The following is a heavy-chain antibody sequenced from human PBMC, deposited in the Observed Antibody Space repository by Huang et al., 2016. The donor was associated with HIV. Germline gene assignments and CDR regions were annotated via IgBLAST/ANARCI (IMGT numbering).Heavy chain of an antibody. CDR1: GGTFSTYA. D-gene: IGHD6-6*01. V-gene: IGHV1-69*01. CDR2: IIPIFGTA. CDR3: ARGRTRSSLYDSYYGLDV. Sequence: QVQLVQSGAEVKKPGSSVKVSCKASGGTFSTYAISWVRQAPGQGRAWMGGIIPIFGTANYAEECQGTGTITADEFTSAAYMELSRLRSEETALYYCARGRTRSSLYDSYYGLDVWGQGTTVTVSS. J-gene: IGHJ6*02.